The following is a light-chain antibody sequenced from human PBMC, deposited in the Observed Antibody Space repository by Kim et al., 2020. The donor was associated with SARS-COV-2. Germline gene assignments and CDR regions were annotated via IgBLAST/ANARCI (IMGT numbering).Light chain of an antibody. V-gene: IGKV3-20*01. CDR1: QSVSSRH. J-gene: IGKJ4*01. CDR2: TTS. Sequence: SPGERATLSCRARQSVSSRHLAWYQQKPGQAPRLLMYTTSSRATGIPDRFSGSGSGTDFTLTIDRLEPEDFAVYFCQQYLSSPFTFGGGTKVDIK. CDR3: QQYLSSPFT.